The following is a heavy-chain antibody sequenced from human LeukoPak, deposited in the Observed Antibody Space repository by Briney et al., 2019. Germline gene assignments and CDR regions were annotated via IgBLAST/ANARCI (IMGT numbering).Heavy chain of an antibody. Sequence: ASVKVSCKASGGTFSSYAISWVRQAPGQGLEWMGWINPNSGGTNYAQKFQGRVTMTRDTSISTAYMELSRLRSDDTAVYYCARAPPGPSYVGDAFDIWGQGTMVTVSS. CDR2: INPNSGGT. D-gene: IGHD3-16*01. V-gene: IGHV1-2*02. CDR1: GGTFSSYA. CDR3: ARAPPGPSYVGDAFDI. J-gene: IGHJ3*02.